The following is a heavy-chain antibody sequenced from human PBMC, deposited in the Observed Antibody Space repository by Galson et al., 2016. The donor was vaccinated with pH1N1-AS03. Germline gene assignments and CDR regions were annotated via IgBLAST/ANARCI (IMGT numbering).Heavy chain of an antibody. J-gene: IGHJ1*01. CDR1: GFTFSSHA. Sequence: SLRLSCAASGFTFSSHAMSWVRQAPGKGLEWVSAIAGGGVTTYYADSVKGRFTISRDNSKNTLYLRINSLRAEDTAIYSCVKETGFSGTWFPFRRWGQGTLV. V-gene: IGHV3-23*01. CDR3: VKETGFSGTWFPFRR. CDR2: IAGGGVTT. D-gene: IGHD6-13*01.